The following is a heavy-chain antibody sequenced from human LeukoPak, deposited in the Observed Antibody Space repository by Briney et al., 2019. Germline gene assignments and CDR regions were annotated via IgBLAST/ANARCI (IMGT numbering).Heavy chain of an antibody. CDR1: GYTFTSNY. D-gene: IGHD6-13*01. V-gene: IGHV1-69*13. Sequence: SVKVSCKASGYTFTSNYIHWVRQAPGQGLEWMGGIIPIFGTANYAQKFQGRVTITADEPTSTAYMELSSLRSEDTAVYYCASNGKQQLVLRYYFDYWGQGTLVTVSS. CDR3: ASNGKQQLVLRYYFDY. J-gene: IGHJ4*02. CDR2: IIPIFGTA.